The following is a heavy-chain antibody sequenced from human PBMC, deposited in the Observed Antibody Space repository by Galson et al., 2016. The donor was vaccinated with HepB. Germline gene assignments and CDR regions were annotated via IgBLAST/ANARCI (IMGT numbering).Heavy chain of an antibody. D-gene: IGHD1-1*01. CDR2: ITYSWNT. Sequence: TLSLTCTVSGGSISSGSYLWGWVRQHPGKGLEWIGYITYSWNTHYNPSLRSRVTISADTPKNQFSLKVNSATAADTAVYFCARQYNMIFDPWGQGTLVTVSS. CDR3: ARQYNMIFDP. V-gene: IGHV4-31*03. J-gene: IGHJ5*02. CDR1: GGSISSGSYL.